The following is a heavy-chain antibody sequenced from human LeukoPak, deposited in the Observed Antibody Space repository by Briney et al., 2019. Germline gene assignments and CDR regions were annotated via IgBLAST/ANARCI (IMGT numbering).Heavy chain of an antibody. Sequence: PGGSLRLSCAASGFTFSNAWVSWVRQAPGKGLEWVGRIKSKTDGGTTDYAAPVKGRFTISRDDSKNTLYLQMNSLKTEDTAVYYCTTLTYYYGSGGFDYWGQGTLVTVSS. D-gene: IGHD3-10*01. CDR1: GFTFSNAW. CDR2: IKSKTDGGTT. V-gene: IGHV3-15*01. CDR3: TTLTYYYGSGGFDY. J-gene: IGHJ4*02.